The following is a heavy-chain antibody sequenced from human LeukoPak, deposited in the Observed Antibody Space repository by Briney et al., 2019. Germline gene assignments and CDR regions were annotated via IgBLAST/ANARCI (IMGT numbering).Heavy chain of an antibody. J-gene: IGHJ6*02. V-gene: IGHV4-34*01. CDR3: ARLFGTSYYYYGMDV. D-gene: IGHD3-10*01. Sequence: SETLSLTCAVYGGSFSGYYWSWIRQPPGKGLEWIGEINHSGSTNYNPSLKSRVTISVDTSKNQFSLKLSSVTAADTAVYYCARLFGTSYYYYGMDVWGQGTTVTVSS. CDR2: INHSGST. CDR1: GGSFSGYY.